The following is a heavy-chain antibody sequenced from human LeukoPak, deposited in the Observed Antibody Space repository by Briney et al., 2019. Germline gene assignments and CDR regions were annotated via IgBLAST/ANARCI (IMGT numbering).Heavy chain of an antibody. J-gene: IGHJ4*02. CDR3: AKQYDFWSGPDY. D-gene: IGHD3-3*01. Sequence: GGSLRLSCAASGFTFSSYAKNWVRQAPGKGLEWVSGISGSGGGTYYADSVKGRFTISRDNSKNTLYLQMNSLRVEDTAVYYCAKQYDFWSGPDYWGQGTLVTVSS. V-gene: IGHV3-23*01. CDR2: ISGSGGGT. CDR1: GFTFSSYA.